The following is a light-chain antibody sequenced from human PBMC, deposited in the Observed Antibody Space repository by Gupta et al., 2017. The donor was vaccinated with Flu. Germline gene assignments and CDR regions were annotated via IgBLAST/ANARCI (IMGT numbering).Light chain of an antibody. V-gene: IGKV3-11*01. Sequence: EIVLTQSPATLSLSPGERATLSCRASQSVSSYLAWYQQKPGQAPRLLIYDASNRAKGSPAKFSGSGVGTDINVTISSREPEDFVVYYCQQRSNGRPSWTFGQGTKVEIK. CDR3: QQRSNGRPSWT. CDR2: DAS. CDR1: QSVSSY. J-gene: IGKJ1*01.